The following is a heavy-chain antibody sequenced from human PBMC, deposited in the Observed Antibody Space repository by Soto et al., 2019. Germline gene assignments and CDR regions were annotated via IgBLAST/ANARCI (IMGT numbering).Heavy chain of an antibody. D-gene: IGHD3-3*01. Sequence: SETLSLTCTVSGGSISSYYWSWIRQPPGKGLEWIGYIYYSGSTNYNPSLKSRVTISVDTSKNQFSLTLSSVTAADTAVYYCVLNNFDFWSGYSLHYYYYMDVWGKGTTVTVCS. CDR2: IYYSGST. CDR3: VLNNFDFWSGYSLHYYYYMDV. CDR1: GGSISSYY. V-gene: IGHV4-59*08. J-gene: IGHJ6*03.